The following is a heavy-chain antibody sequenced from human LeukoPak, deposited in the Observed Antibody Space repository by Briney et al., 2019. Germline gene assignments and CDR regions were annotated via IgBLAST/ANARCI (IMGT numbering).Heavy chain of an antibody. CDR2: IDPSDSYT. V-gene: IGHV5-10-1*01. Sequence: GESLRISCKGSGYSFTSYWISWVCQMPGKGLEWMGRIDPSDSYTNYSPSFQGHVTISADKSISTAYLQWSSLKASDTAMYYCARQGTMVRSFGYWGQGTLVTVSS. CDR3: ARQGTMVRSFGY. CDR1: GYSFTSYW. J-gene: IGHJ4*02. D-gene: IGHD3-10*01.